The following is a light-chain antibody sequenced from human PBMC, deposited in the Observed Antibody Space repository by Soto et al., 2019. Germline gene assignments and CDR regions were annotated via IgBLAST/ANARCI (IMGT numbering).Light chain of an antibody. Sequence: EIVLTQSPATLCLSPGERATLSCRASQSVSSYLAWYQQKPGQAPRLLIYGASTRATGIPARFSGSGSGTEFTLTISSLQSEDFAVYYCQQYNNWPLTFGGGTKVDIK. CDR1: QSVSSY. V-gene: IGKV3-15*01. CDR3: QQYNNWPLT. CDR2: GAS. J-gene: IGKJ4*01.